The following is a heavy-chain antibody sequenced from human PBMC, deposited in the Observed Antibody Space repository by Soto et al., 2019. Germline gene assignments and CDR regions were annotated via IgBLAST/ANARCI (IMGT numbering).Heavy chain of an antibody. CDR2: IYPGDSDT. J-gene: IGHJ6*02. D-gene: IGHD7-27*01. CDR3: ARGTGDLLYYYYGMDV. V-gene: IGHV5-51*01. CDR1: GYSFTSYW. Sequence: GGSLRLSCKGSGYSFTSYWIGWVRQMPGKGLEWMGIIYPGDSDTRYSPSFQGQVTISADKSISTAYLQWSSLKASDTAMYYCARGTGDLLYYYYGMDVWGQGTTVTVSS.